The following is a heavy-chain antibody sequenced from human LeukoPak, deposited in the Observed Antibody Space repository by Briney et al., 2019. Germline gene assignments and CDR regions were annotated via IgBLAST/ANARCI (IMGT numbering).Heavy chain of an antibody. V-gene: IGHV1-69*05. CDR3: ARGEIPIPAAGITFDY. CDR2: IIPIFGTA. Sequence: ASVKVSCKASGGTFSSYAISWVRQAPGQGLEWMGGIIPIFGTANYAQKFQGRVTITTDESTSTAYMELSSLRSEDTAVYYCARGEIPIPAAGITFDYWSQGTLVTVST. CDR1: GGTFSSYA. D-gene: IGHD6-13*01. J-gene: IGHJ4*02.